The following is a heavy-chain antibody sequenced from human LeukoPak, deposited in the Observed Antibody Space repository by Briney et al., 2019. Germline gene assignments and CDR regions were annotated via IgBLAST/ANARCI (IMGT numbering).Heavy chain of an antibody. CDR2: INPSGGST. V-gene: IGHV1-46*01. D-gene: IGHD1-1*01. Sequence: GASVKVSCKASGYTFTSYYIDWVRQAPGQGLEWMGVINPSGGSTRYAQKFQGRVTMTGDPSTRTVYMELSSLTSDDTAVYYCARGTTDDYWGQGTPVTVFS. CDR1: GYTFTSYY. J-gene: IGHJ4*02. CDR3: ARGTTDDY.